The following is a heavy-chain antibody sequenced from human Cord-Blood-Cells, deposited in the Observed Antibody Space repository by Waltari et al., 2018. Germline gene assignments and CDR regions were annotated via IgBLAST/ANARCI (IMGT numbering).Heavy chain of an antibody. CDR1: GGSVSSGSNY. Sequence: QVQLQESGPGLVKPSETLSLTCTVSGGSVSSGSNYWSWIRQPPGMGLELIGYSYDSGSTNYNPSLKSRVTIAVYTSKNQFSLKLSSVTAADTAVYYCARGGYSGSYWRDYWGQGTLVTVSS. V-gene: IGHV4-61*01. J-gene: IGHJ4*02. CDR3: ARGGYSGSYWRDY. CDR2: SYDSGST. D-gene: IGHD1-26*01.